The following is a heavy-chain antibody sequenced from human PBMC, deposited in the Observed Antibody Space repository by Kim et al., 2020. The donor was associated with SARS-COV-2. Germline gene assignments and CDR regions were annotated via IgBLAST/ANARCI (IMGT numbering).Heavy chain of an antibody. D-gene: IGHD1-26*01. CDR3: ARRGRAVGASRFFDY. Sequence: NPALQSRVTMSVATSTNQFSLNLSSVTAADTGVYYCARRGRAVGASRFFDYWSQGILVTVSS. J-gene: IGHJ4*02. V-gene: IGHV4-39*01.